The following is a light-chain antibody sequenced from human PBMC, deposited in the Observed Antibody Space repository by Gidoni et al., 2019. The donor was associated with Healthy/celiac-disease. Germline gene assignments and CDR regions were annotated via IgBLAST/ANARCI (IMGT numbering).Light chain of an antibody. CDR1: SSDVGGYIF. CDR2: DVS. J-gene: IGLJ2*01. Sequence: QSALTQPASVSGSPGQSIAISCTGTSSDVGGYIFVSWYQQHPGKAPKLMIYDVSNRPSGVSNRFSGSKSGNTASLSISGLQAEDEAVYYCSSYRSPSTHVLFGGGTKLTVL. CDR3: SSYRSPSTHVL. V-gene: IGLV2-14*01.